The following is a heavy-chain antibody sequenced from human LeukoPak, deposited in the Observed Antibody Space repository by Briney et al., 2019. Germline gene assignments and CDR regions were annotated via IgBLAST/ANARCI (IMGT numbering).Heavy chain of an antibody. CDR3: ARGSHFLAYCGGDCYSHSFDI. J-gene: IGHJ3*02. CDR2: IIPIFGTA. D-gene: IGHD2-21*02. CDR1: GGTFSSYA. Sequence: SVKVSCKASGGTFSSYAISWVRQAPGQGLEWMGGIIPIFGTANYAQKFQRRVTITTDESTSTAYMELSSLRSEDTAVYYCARGSHFLAYCGGDCYSHSFDIWGQGTMVTVSS. V-gene: IGHV1-69*05.